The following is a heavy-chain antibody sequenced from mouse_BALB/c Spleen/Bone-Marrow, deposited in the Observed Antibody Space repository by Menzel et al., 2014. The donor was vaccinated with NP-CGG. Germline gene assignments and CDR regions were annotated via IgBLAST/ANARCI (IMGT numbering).Heavy chain of an antibody. Sequence: EVNVVESGAELVKPGASVKLSRTASGFNIKDPYMHWVKQRPEQSLEWIGRIDPANGNTKYDPKFQGKATITADTSSNTAYLQLSSLTSEDTAVYYCAPYYYGRWFTYWGQGTLVTVSA. CDR2: IDPANGNT. CDR1: GFNIKDPY. V-gene: IGHV14-3*02. CDR3: APYYYGRWFTY. D-gene: IGHD1-1*01. J-gene: IGHJ3*01.